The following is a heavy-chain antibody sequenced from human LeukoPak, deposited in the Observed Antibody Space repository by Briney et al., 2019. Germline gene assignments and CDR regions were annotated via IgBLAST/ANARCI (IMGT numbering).Heavy chain of an antibody. J-gene: IGHJ4*02. Sequence: GGSLRLSCAASGFTFSSYAMSWVRQAPGKGLEWVSAITDSGGSTYYADSVKGRFTISRDNSKNTLHLQMNSLRAEDTAVYYCASRYSYGFVYWGQGTLVTVSS. V-gene: IGHV3-23*01. CDR3: ASRYSYGFVY. D-gene: IGHD5-18*01. CDR1: GFTFSSYA. CDR2: ITDSGGST.